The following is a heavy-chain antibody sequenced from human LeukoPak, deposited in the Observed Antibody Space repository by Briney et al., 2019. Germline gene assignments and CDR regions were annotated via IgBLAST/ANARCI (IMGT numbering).Heavy chain of an antibody. V-gene: IGHV4-39*01. CDR1: GASINTTKFY. D-gene: IGHD3-10*01. CDR2: IHYTGRT. J-gene: IGHJ5*02. Sequence: SETLSLTCTVSGASINTTKFYWAWIRQPPGKGLESIGNIHYTGRTYSNASLNSRVTISVDTSKNQFSLKLTSVSAADTAVYYCARQGSMTRGGYWLDPWGRGTLVIVSS. CDR3: ARQGSMTRGGYWLDP.